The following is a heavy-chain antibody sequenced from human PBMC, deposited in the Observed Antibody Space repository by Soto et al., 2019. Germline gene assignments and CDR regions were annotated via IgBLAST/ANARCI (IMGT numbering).Heavy chain of an antibody. D-gene: IGHD1-1*01. J-gene: IGHJ4*02. CDR2: IYYSGST. CDR1: RGSISNYY. Sequence: PSETLSLTCTVSRGSISNYYWSWIRQPPGKGLEWIGYIYYSGSTNSNPSLKTRVAISVDTPKNQFSLKLSSVTAADTAVYYCARHGQLGHTYFDYWGQGTLVTVSS. V-gene: IGHV4-59*08. CDR3: ARHGQLGHTYFDY.